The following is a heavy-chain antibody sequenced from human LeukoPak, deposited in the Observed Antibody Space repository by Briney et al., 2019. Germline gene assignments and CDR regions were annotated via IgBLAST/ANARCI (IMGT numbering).Heavy chain of an antibody. CDR1: GGSVSSGSYY. J-gene: IGHJ4*02. D-gene: IGHD6-19*01. CDR3: ASSKGYSSALYYFDY. V-gene: IGHV4-61*01. CDR2: IYYSGST. Sequence: PSETLSLTCTVSGGSVSSGSYYWSWIRQPPGKGLEWIGYIYYSGSTNYNPSLKSRVTVSVDTSKNQFSLKLSSVTAADTAAYYCASSKGYSSALYYFDYWGQGTLVTVSS.